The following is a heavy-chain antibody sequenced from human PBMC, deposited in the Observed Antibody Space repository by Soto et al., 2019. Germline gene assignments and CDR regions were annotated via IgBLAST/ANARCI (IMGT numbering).Heavy chain of an antibody. J-gene: IGHJ4*02. D-gene: IGHD6-6*01. CDR3: ARAVGRAARYFDY. V-gene: IGHV1-46*01. Sequence: ASVKVSCKASGYTFTSYYMHWVRQAPGQGREWMGIINPSGGSTSYAQKFQGRVTMTRDTSTSTVYMELSSLGSEDTAVDYCARAVGRAARYFDYWGQGTLVTVSS. CDR2: INPSGGST. CDR1: GYTFTSYY.